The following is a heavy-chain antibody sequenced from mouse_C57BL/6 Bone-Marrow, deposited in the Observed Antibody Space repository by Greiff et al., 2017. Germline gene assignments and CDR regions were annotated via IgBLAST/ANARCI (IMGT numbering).Heavy chain of an antibody. D-gene: IGHD1-1*02. CDR2: INPGSGGT. Sequence: QVQLQQSGAELVRPGTSVKVSCKASGYAFTNYLIEWVKQRPGQGLEWIGVINPGSGGTNYNEKFKGKATLTADKSSSNAYMQFSSLTAEDSAVYFCARAGGIGYWGQGTTLTVSS. CDR1: GYAFTNYL. V-gene: IGHV1-54*01. CDR3: ARAGGIGY. J-gene: IGHJ2*01.